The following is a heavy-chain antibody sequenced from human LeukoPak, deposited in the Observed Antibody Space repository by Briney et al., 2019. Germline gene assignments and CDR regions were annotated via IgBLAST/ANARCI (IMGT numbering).Heavy chain of an antibody. CDR3: ARGVDEVTARYFDY. CDR2: ISGSGGST. J-gene: IGHJ4*02. V-gene: IGHV3-23*01. Sequence: GGSLRLSCAASGFTFSSYAMSWVRQAPGKGLEWVSAISGSGGSTYYADSVKGRFTISRDNSKNTLYLQMNSLRAEDTAVYYCARGVDEVTARYFDYWGQGTLVTVSS. CDR1: GFTFSSYA. D-gene: IGHD2-21*02.